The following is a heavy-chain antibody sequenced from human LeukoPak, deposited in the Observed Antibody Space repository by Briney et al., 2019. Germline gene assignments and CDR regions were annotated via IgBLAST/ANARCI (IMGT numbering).Heavy chain of an antibody. CDR1: GGSISSYY. CDR2: IYYSGST. CDR3: ARDPAARGWCYDY. Sequence: SETLSLTCTVSGGSISSYYWSWIRQPPGKGLEWIGYIYYSGSTNNNPSLKSRVTISVDTSKNQFSLKLSSVTAADTAVYYCARDPAARGWCYDYWGQGTLVTVSS. J-gene: IGHJ4*02. D-gene: IGHD6-19*01. V-gene: IGHV4-59*12.